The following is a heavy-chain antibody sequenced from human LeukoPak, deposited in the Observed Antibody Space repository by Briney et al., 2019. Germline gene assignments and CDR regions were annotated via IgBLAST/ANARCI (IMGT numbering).Heavy chain of an antibody. D-gene: IGHD2-15*01. CDR2: IIPIFGTA. CDR3: ARAAGCSGGSCYVPDY. Sequence: ASVKVSCKASGGTFSSYAFTWVRQAPGQGLEWMGGIIPIFGTANYAQKFQGGVTITADKSTSTAYMELSSLRSEDTAVYYCARAAGCSGGSCYVPDYWGQGTLVAVSS. J-gene: IGHJ4*02. V-gene: IGHV1-69*06. CDR1: GGTFSSYA.